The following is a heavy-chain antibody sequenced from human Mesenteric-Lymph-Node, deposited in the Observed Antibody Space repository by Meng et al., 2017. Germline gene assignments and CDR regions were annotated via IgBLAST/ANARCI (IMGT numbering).Heavy chain of an antibody. V-gene: IGHV3-74*01. CDR2: IRPDGTTT. Sequence: GGSLRLSCAASGFTFSSHWIHWVRQAPGKGLEWVSRIRPDGTTTAYADSVTGRCTISRDNAKNTVYLQMNSLRAEDTAVYYCAREVGSYDYYGMDVWGQGTTVTVSS. D-gene: IGHD1-26*01. CDR1: GFTFSSHW. J-gene: IGHJ6*02. CDR3: AREVGSYDYYGMDV.